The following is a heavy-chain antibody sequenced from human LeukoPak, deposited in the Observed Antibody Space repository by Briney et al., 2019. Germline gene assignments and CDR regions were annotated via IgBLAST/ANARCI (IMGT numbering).Heavy chain of an antibody. CDR2: ISSNGVST. D-gene: IGHD2-21*01. CDR3: ARRKGSGCGLNLLYFRL. J-gene: IGHJ2*01. CDR1: GFTFSNYA. V-gene: IGHV3-64*01. Sequence: GGSLRLSCAASGFTFSNYAFHWVRQAPGKGLEYVSAISSNGVSTYYANSVEGRFTISRDNSKNTLYLQMGSLRAEDMAVYYCARRKGSGCGLNLLYFRLWGRGNLVSVFS.